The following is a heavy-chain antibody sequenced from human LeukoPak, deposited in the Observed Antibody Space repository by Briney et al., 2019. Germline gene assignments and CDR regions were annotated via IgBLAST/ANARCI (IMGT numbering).Heavy chain of an antibody. V-gene: IGHV1-46*01. D-gene: IGHD6-6*01. CDR3: ARDHRDSSSSRGYYFDY. CDR1: GYTFTNYY. J-gene: IGHJ4*02. Sequence: ASVKVSCKASGYTFTNYYMHWVRQAPGQGLEWMGIINPSGGSTSSAQKFQGRVTMTRDTSTSTCYMELSSLRSEDTAVYYCARDHRDSSSSRGYYFDYWGQGTLVTVSS. CDR2: INPSGGST.